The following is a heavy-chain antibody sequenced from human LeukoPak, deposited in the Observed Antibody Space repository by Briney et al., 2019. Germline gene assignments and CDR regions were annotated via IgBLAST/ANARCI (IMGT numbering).Heavy chain of an antibody. CDR2: MSSSGSSI. CDR3: VKDSEATFDY. CDR1: GGSFSGYY. J-gene: IGHJ4*02. V-gene: IGHV3-48*03. Sequence: LSLTCAVYGGSFSGYYWNWVRQAPGKGLEWISYMSSSGSSIYYADSVKGRFTISRDNAKNSLYLQMNSLRAGDTAVYYCVKDSEATFDYWGQGTLVTVSS.